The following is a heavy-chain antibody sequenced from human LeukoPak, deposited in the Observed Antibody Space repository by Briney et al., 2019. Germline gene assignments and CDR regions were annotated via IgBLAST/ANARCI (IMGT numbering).Heavy chain of an antibody. J-gene: IGHJ4*02. CDR3: QCAPA. V-gene: IGHV3-7*01. Sequence: GGSLRLSCVASGLTFTNYWVNWVRQAPGEGLEWVVAIKQDGSLKPHVASVKGRFTISRDNAKNSAFLQMNTLRVENTAVYYCQCAPAWGPGTLVTVS. D-gene: IGHD2-15*01. CDR1: GLTFTNYW. CDR2: IKQDGSLK.